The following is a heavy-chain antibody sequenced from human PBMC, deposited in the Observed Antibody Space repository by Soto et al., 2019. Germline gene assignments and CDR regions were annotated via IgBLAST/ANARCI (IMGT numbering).Heavy chain of an antibody. J-gene: IGHJ4*02. CDR1: GGSINNYY. CDR2: IYYSGST. CDR3: ARTYCSGGSCYSSAPNHFDF. Sequence: SETLSLTCTVSGGSINNYYWSWIRQPPGKGLEWIAYIYYSGSTNYNPSLKSRVTVSIDTSKNQFSLKLSSMTAADTAVYYCARTYCSGGSCYSSAPNHFDFWGQGALVT. D-gene: IGHD2-15*01. V-gene: IGHV4-59*01.